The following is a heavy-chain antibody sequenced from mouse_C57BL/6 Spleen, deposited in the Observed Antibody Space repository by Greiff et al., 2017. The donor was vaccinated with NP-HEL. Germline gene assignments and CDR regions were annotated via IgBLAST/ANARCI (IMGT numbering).Heavy chain of an antibody. CDR1: GYTFTSSW. D-gene: IGHD4-1*01. CDR3: ARSKNWDHYYAMDY. V-gene: IGHV1-55*01. CDR2: IYPGSGST. J-gene: IGHJ4*01. Sequence: QVQLQQPGAELVKPGASVKMSCKASGYTFTSSWITWVKQRPGQGLEWIGDIYPGSGSTNYIEKFKSKATLTVDTSSSTAYMQRSSLTSEDSAVYDCARSKNWDHYYAMDYWGQGTSVTVSS.